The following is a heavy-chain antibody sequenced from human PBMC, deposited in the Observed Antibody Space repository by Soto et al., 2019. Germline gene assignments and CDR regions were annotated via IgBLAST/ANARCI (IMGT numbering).Heavy chain of an antibody. V-gene: IGHV3-23*01. D-gene: IGHD4-17*01. CDR3: AKVVTVATFPDAFDI. CDR2: ISGSGGST. Sequence: GGSLRLSCAASGFTFSSYAMSWVRQAPGKGLEWVSAISGSGGSTYYADSVKGRFTISRDNSKNTLYLQMNSLSAEDRAVYYGAKVVTVATFPDAFDIWGQGTMVTVSS. J-gene: IGHJ3*02. CDR1: GFTFSSYA.